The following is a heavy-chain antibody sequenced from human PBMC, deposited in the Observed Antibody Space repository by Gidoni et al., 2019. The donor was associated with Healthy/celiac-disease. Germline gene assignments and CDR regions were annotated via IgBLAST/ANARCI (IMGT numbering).Heavy chain of an antibody. V-gene: IGHV3-23*01. CDR3: AKTPVRITMVRGVIFFDY. Sequence: EVQLLESGGGLVQPGGSLRLSCAASGFTFSSYAMRWVRQAPGKGLEWVSAISGSGGSTYYADSVKGRFTISRDNSKNTLYLQMNSLRAEDTAVYYCAKTPVRITMVRGVIFFDYWGQGTLVTVSS. CDR2: ISGSGGST. D-gene: IGHD3-10*01. J-gene: IGHJ4*02. CDR1: GFTFSSYA.